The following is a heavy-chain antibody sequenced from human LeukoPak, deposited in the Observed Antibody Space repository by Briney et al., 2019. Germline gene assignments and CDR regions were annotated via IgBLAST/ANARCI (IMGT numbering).Heavy chain of an antibody. CDR2: MNPNSGNT. D-gene: IGHD6-19*01. CDR1: GYTFTSYD. Sequence: ASVKVSCKASGYTFTSYDINWVRQATGQGLEWMGWMNPNSGNTGYAQKFQGRVTMTRNTSISTAYMELSSLRSEDTAVYYCARVPGYSSGWFPRAEYFRHWGQGTLVTVSS. J-gene: IGHJ1*01. CDR3: ARVPGYSSGWFPRAEYFRH. V-gene: IGHV1-8*01.